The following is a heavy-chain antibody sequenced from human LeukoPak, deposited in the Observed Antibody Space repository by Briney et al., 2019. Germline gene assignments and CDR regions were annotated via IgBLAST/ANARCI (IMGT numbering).Heavy chain of an antibody. V-gene: IGHV4-59*11. J-gene: IGHJ5*02. D-gene: IGHD2-21*01. CDR2: IYYSGST. Sequence: PSETLSLTCTVSGGSISSHYWSWIRQPPGKGLEWIGYIYYSGSTNYNPSLKSRVTISVDTSKNQFSLKLSSVTAADTAVYYCARALRFLGWFDPWGQGTLVTVSS. CDR3: ARALRFLGWFDP. CDR1: GGSISSHY.